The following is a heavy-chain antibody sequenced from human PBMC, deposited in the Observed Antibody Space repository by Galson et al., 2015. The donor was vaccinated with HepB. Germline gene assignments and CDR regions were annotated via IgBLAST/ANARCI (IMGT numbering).Heavy chain of an antibody. CDR3: ARGVVRGVDRRDSWFDS. Sequence: SLRLSCAASGFTFSRYWMSWVRQAPGKGLEWVANIKHDGSEKYYVDSVKGRFTISRDNAKNSLYLQVNSLRADDTAVYYCARGVVRGVDRRDSWFDSWGQGTLVTVSS. D-gene: IGHD3-10*01. CDR2: IKHDGSEK. CDR1: GFTFSRYW. V-gene: IGHV3-7*03. J-gene: IGHJ5*01.